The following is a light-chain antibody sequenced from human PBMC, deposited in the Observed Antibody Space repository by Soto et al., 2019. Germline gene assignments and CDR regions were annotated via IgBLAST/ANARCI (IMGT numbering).Light chain of an antibody. Sequence: ELVLTQSPGTLSLSPGERATLSCRASQSVTSSSYLAWYQQKPGQAPRLLIYGASSRATGVPDRFSGSESGKDFTVTISRLEPEDFGVYYCQQYGSSRFTFGPGTKVDIK. CDR1: QSVTSSSY. CDR3: QQYGSSRFT. CDR2: GAS. J-gene: IGKJ3*01. V-gene: IGKV3-20*01.